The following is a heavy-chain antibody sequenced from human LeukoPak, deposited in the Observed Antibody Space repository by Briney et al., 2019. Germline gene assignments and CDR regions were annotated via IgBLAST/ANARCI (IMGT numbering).Heavy chain of an antibody. V-gene: IGHV3-21*01. CDR2: ISSSSSYI. CDR3: VSLMVRGVAFDY. J-gene: IGHJ4*02. D-gene: IGHD3-10*01. Sequence: PGGSLRLSCAASGFTFSSYSMNWVRQAPGKGLEWVSSISSSSSYIYYADSVKGRFTISRDNAKNSLYLQMNSLRAEDTAVYYCVSLMVRGVAFDYWGQGTLVTVSS. CDR1: GFTFSSYS.